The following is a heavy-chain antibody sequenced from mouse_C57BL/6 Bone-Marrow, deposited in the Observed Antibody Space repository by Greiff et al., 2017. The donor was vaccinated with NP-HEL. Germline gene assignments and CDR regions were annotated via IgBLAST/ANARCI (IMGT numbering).Heavy chain of an antibody. CDR2: INPSRGYT. V-gene: IGHV1-4*01. D-gene: IGHD1-1*01. Sequence: PGQGLEWIGYINPSRGYTKYNPKFKDKATLTAEKSSSTAYMQLISLTSEYSAVYYCARYPYYYGRGYVDVWGTGTTVTVSS. CDR3: ARYPYYYGRGYVDV. J-gene: IGHJ1*03.